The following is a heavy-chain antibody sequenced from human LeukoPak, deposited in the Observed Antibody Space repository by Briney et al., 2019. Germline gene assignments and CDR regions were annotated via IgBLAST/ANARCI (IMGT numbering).Heavy chain of an antibody. D-gene: IGHD5-18*01. CDR3: ARGIQLWSLDY. CDR2: VNRSGST. J-gene: IGHJ4*02. Sequence: SETLSLTCAVYGGSFSGYYWSWIRQPPGKGLEWIGEVNRSGSTNYNPSLKSRVTISVDTSKNQFSLKLSSVTAADTAVYCCARGIQLWSLDYWGQGTLVTVSS. V-gene: IGHV4-34*01. CDR1: GGSFSGYY.